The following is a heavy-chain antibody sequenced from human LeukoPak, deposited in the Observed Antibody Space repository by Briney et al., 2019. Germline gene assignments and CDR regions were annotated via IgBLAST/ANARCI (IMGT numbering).Heavy chain of an antibody. Sequence: GGTLRLSCAASGFTFSDYGLHWVPQAPGKGLECVALIWHDGSNKYYADSVMGRFTISRDNSKNTLYLQMNSLRAEDTAMYYCAKDGDAYTEFYYYYMDVWGKGTTVTVSS. J-gene: IGHJ6*03. CDR2: IWHDGSNK. CDR3: AKDGDAYTEFYYYYMDV. V-gene: IGHV3-33*06. D-gene: IGHD5-24*01. CDR1: GFTFSDYG.